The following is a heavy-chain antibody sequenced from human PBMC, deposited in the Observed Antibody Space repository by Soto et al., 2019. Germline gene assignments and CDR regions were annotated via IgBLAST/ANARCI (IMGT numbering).Heavy chain of an antibody. J-gene: IGHJ4*02. Sequence: ETLSLTCTVSGGSISSSSYYWGWIRQPPGKGLEWIGSIYYSGSTYYNPSLKSRVTISVDTSKNQFSLKLSSVTAADTAVYYCASSGIAARPVYFDYWGQGTLVTVSS. CDR1: GGSISSSSYY. CDR3: ASSGIAARPVYFDY. D-gene: IGHD6-6*01. V-gene: IGHV4-39*01. CDR2: IYYSGST.